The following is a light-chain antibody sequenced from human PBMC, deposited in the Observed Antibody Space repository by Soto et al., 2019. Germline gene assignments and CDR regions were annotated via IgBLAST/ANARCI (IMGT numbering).Light chain of an antibody. V-gene: IGKV3-15*01. CDR1: QTIADP. J-gene: IGKJ1*01. CDR3: QQYNNWPRT. CDR2: AAS. Sequence: DIVLTQSPATLSLSQGERATLSCRASQTIADPLAGYQRNPRQAPRLLSYAASTRATGIPARFSGSGSGTEFTLTISSLQSEDFADYYCQQYNNWPRTFGQGTKVDIK.